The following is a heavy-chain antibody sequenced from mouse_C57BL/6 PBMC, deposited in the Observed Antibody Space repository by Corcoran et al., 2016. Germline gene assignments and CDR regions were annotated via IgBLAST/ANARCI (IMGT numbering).Heavy chain of an antibody. CDR3: ARDNSGYGRYYFDY. Sequence: QIQLVQSGPELKKPGETVKISCKASGYTFTTYGMSWVKQAPGKGLKWMGWINTYSGVPTYADDFKGRFAFSLETSASTAYLQINNLKNEDTATYFCARDNSGYGRYYFDYWGQGTTLTVSS. CDR1: GYTFTTYG. CDR2: INTYSGVP. V-gene: IGHV9-3*01. D-gene: IGHD3-2*02. J-gene: IGHJ2*01.